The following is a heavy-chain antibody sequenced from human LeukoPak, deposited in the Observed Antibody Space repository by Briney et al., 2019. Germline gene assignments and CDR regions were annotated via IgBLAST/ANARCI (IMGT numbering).Heavy chain of an antibody. CDR2: IYYSGRT. J-gene: IGHJ6*03. V-gene: IGHV4-39*01. CDR1: GGSISNSDYY. Sequence: SETLSLTCTVSGGSISNSDYYWVWIRQPPGKGLEWIGHIYYSGRTFYSPSLKSRVTISVDTSKNHFSLTLTSVTAADTSIYYCARHIGYSHMDVWGTGTTVTVS. CDR3: ARHIGYSHMDV.